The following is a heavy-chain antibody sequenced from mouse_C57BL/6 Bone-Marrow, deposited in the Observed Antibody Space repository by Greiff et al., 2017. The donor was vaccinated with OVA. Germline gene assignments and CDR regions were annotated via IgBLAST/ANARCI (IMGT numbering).Heavy chain of an antibody. CDR1: GYTFTSYW. CDR3: ARSRGRDYYFDY. Sequence: QVHVKQPGAELVKPRASVKMSCKASGYTFTSYWITWVKQRPGQGLEWIGDIYPGSGSTNYNEKFKSKATLTVDTSSSTAYMQLSSLTSEDSAVYYCARSRGRDYYFDYWGQGTTLTVSS. J-gene: IGHJ2*01. D-gene: IGHD2-4*01. CDR2: IYPGSGST. V-gene: IGHV1-55*01.